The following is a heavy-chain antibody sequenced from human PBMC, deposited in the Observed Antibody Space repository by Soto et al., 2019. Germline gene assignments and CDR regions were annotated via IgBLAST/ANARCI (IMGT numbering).Heavy chain of an antibody. CDR3: ARDSSGWRRFDY. D-gene: IGHD6-19*01. CDR1: GFTFSSYE. Sequence: AGGSLRLSCAASGFTFSSYEMNWVRQAPGKGLEWVSYISSSGSTIYYADSVKGRFTISRDNAKNSLYLQMNSLRAEDTAVYYCARDSSGWRRFDYWGQGTLVTVSS. V-gene: IGHV3-48*03. CDR2: ISSSGSTI. J-gene: IGHJ4*02.